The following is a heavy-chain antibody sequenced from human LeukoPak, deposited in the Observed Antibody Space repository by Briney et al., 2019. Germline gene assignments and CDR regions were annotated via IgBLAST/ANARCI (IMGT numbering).Heavy chain of an antibody. CDR3: VRDDGATKPC. J-gene: IGHJ4*02. CDR2: IKRDGSEK. CDR1: GFTLSSYW. V-gene: IGHV3-7*01. D-gene: IGHD1-26*01. Sequence: GGSLRLSCAASGFTLSSYWMSWVRQAPGKGLEWVANIKRDGSEKYYVDSVKGRFSISRDNTKNSLYLQMNSLRVEDTAVYYCVRDDGATKPCWGQGTLVTVSS.